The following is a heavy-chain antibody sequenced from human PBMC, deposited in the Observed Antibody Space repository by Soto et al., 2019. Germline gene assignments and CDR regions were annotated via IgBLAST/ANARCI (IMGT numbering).Heavy chain of an antibody. CDR3: ARVIAARPLGYYYGMDV. J-gene: IGHJ6*02. D-gene: IGHD6-6*01. CDR1: GGTFSSYA. V-gene: IGHV1-69*01. Sequence: QVQLVQSGAEVKKPGSSVKVSCKASGGTFSSYAISWVRQAPGQGLEWMGGIIPIFGTANYAQKFQGRVTITADESTSTAYMELSSLRSEDTAVYYCARVIAARPLGYYYGMDVWDQGTTVTVSS. CDR2: IIPIFGTA.